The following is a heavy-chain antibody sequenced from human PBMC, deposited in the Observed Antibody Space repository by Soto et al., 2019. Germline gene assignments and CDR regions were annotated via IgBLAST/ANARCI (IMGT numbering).Heavy chain of an antibody. CDR1: GGTFSSYT. CDR2: IIPILGIA. CDR3: ARTSSEYYYYYYMAV. V-gene: IGHV1-69*02. D-gene: IGHD3-10*01. Sequence: QVQLVQSGAEVKKPGSSVKVSCKASGGTFSSYTISWVRQAPGQGLEWMGRIIPILGIANYAQKFQGRVTITADKSTSTAYMELSSLRSEDTAVYYCARTSSEYYYYYYMAVWGKGTTVTVSS. J-gene: IGHJ6*03.